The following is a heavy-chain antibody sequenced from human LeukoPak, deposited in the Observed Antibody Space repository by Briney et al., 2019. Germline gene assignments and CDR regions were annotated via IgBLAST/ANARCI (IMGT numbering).Heavy chain of an antibody. D-gene: IGHD3-10*01. V-gene: IGHV3-23*01. CDR2: ISGSGGST. J-gene: IGHJ5*01. CDR3: AREGYYGSAALYS. Sequence: GGSLRLSCAASGFTFSSYAMSWVRQAPGKGLEWVSAISGSGGSTYYADSVKGRFTISRDNAKNTLYLQMNSLRAEDTAVYYCAREGYYGSAALYSWGHGTLVTVSS. CDR1: GFTFSSYA.